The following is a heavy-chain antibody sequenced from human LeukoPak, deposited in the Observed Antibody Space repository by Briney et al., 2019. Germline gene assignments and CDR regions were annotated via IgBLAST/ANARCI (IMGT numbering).Heavy chain of an antibody. CDR2: ISAYNGNT. CDR3: ARSSGDSSGYFPTHFDY. J-gene: IGHJ4*02. D-gene: IGHD3-22*01. V-gene: IGHV1-18*01. CDR1: GYTFTSYG. Sequence: ASVKVSCKASGYTFTSYGISWVRQAPGQGLEWMGWISAYNGNTNYAQKLQGRVTMTTDTSTSTAYMELRSLRSDDTAVYYCARSSGDSSGYFPTHFDYWGQGTLVTVSS.